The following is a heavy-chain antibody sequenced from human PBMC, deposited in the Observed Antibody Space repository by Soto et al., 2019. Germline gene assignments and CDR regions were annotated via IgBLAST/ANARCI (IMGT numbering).Heavy chain of an antibody. CDR3: AHSPWVAVPDY. Sequence: GSGPTLVNPTQTLTLTCALSGFSVSARGVGVGWIRQPPGKALEWLAIIYWNDDKLYRPSLQSRLTITKDTSKNQVVLTMTNMDPVDTATYYCAHSPWVAVPDYWGQGTPVNLSS. CDR2: IYWNDDK. D-gene: IGHD6-19*01. CDR1: GFSVSARGVG. J-gene: IGHJ4*02. V-gene: IGHV2-5*01.